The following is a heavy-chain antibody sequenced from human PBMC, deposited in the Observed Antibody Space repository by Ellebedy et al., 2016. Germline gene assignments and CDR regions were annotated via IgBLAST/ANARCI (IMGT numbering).Heavy chain of an antibody. V-gene: IGHV3-33*01. CDR2: VWHDGSNI. J-gene: IGHJ5*02. Sequence: GGSLRLXXVASGFKFRDYGFHWVRQAPGKGLEWIAMVWHDGSNIFYADPVKGRFTISRDNSNNTLFLHLNSLRGDDTGIYYCARDFQGPQRAGDNWFYPWGQGTLVTVSA. CDR3: ARDFQGPQRAGDNWFYP. D-gene: IGHD6-19*01. CDR1: GFKFRDYG.